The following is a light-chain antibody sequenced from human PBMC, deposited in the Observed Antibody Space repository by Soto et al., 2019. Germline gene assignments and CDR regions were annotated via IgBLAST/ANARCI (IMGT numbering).Light chain of an antibody. CDR3: QQLNSYPIT. CDR2: AAS. CDR1: QGSSSY. V-gene: IGKV1-9*01. J-gene: IGKJ5*01. Sequence: IQLTQSPSSLSASVGARVTITCRASQGSSSYLAWYQQKPGKAPKLLIYAASTLQRGVPSRVSGSGSGTDVTLTISSLQPEDFATYYCQQLNSYPITFGQGTRLEIK.